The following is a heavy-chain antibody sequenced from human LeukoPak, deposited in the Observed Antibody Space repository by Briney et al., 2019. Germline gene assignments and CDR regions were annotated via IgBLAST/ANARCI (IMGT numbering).Heavy chain of an antibody. CDR1: GGSISSSSYY. CDR2: IYYSGST. J-gene: IGHJ4*02. Sequence: SETLSLTCTVSGGSISSSSYYWGWIRQPPGKGLEWIGSIYYSGSTYYNPSLKSRVTISVDTSKNQFSLKLSSVTAADTAEYYCARHVVPAAFDYWGQGTLVTVSS. CDR3: ARHVVPAAFDY. V-gene: IGHV4-39*01. D-gene: IGHD2-2*01.